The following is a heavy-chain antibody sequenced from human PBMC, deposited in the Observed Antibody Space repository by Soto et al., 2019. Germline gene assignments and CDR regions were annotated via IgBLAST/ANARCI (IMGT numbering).Heavy chain of an antibody. CDR1: VYTFTSYG. J-gene: IGHJ4*02. V-gene: IGHV1-18*01. Sequence: ASVKVSCKASVYTFTSYGISWVRQAPGQRLEWMGWISAYNGNKNYAQKLQGRVTMTEDTSTDTAYMELSSLRSDDTAVYYCATHPSGDYVYYFDYWGQGTLVTVSS. CDR2: ISAYNGNK. D-gene: IGHD4-17*01. CDR3: ATHPSGDYVYYFDY.